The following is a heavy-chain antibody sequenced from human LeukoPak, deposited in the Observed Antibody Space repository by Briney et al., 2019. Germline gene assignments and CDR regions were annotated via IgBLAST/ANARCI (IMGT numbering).Heavy chain of an antibody. CDR3: AKAPSRSGWYVGFSWFDP. Sequence: PGRSLRLSCAASGFTFSDYDMDWVRQVPGKGLEWVAGVSYDGRNKYYADSVKGRFTVSRDNSKNTLYLQMSGLRVGDTAVYYCAKAPSRSGWYVGFSWFDPWGQGTLVTVSS. CDR1: GFTFSDYD. J-gene: IGHJ5*02. CDR2: VSYDGRNK. V-gene: IGHV3-30*18. D-gene: IGHD6-19*01.